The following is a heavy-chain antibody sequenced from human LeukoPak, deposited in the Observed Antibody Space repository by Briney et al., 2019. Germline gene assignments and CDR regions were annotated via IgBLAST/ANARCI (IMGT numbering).Heavy chain of an antibody. V-gene: IGHV3-23*01. CDR2: ISDTGGGT. CDR3: AKLRGGSGWDQIDY. D-gene: IGHD6-19*01. Sequence: GGTLRLSCAASGFNFNTYAMTWVRQAPGKGPEWVSSISDTGGGTHYADSVKGRFTISRDNSQNTLYLQLSSLRAEDTALYYCAKLRGGSGWDQIDYWGQGTLVTVSS. CDR1: GFNFNTYA. J-gene: IGHJ4*02.